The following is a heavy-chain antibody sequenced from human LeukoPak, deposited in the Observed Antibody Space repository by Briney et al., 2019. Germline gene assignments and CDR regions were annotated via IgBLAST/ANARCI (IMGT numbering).Heavy chain of an antibody. CDR1: GFTFSSYA. D-gene: IGHD6-13*01. Sequence: GGSLRLSCAASGFTFSSYAMHWVRQAPGKGLEWVAVISYDGSNKYYADSVKGRFTISRDNSKNTLYLQMNSLRAEDTAVYYCAKAQGGSSSWYYFDYWGQGTLVTVSS. V-gene: IGHV3-30-3*01. J-gene: IGHJ4*02. CDR3: AKAQGGSSSWYYFDY. CDR2: ISYDGSNK.